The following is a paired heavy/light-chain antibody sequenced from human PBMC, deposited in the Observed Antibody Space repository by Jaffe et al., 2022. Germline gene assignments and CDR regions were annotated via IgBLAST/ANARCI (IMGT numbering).Heavy chain of an antibody. CDR3: AKDLTRRSYSKNAGASFGS. D-gene: IGHD5-18*01. Sequence: DVQLSESGGGLVEPGGSLRLSCMASGFTVTSYAMNWVRQAPGKGLEWVAGSAGSGGSTYYADSVRGRFTISRDANMVYLQMNSLRDDDTAKYFCAKDLTRRSYSKNAGASFGSWGQGTLVIVSS. J-gene: IGHJ4*02. V-gene: IGHV3-23*01. CDR1: GFTVTSYA. CDR2: SAGSGGST.
Light chain of an antibody. CDR2: AAS. J-gene: IGKJ2*01. V-gene: IGKV3-20*01. CDR3: QQYGSSPPYT. CDR1: QTVVNSY. Sequence: EIVLTQSPGTLSLSPGERATLSCRASQTVVNSYVAWYQQRPGQAPRLLIYAASYRATGIPHRFSGSGSERDFTLTISSVEPDDFAVYYCQQYGSSPPYTFGQGTKLEIK.